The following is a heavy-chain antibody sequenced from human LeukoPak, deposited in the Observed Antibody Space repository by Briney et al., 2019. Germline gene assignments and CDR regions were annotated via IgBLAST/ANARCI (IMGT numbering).Heavy chain of an antibody. D-gene: IGHD5-12*01. J-gene: IGHJ6*02. CDR3: ARVADSSLESGYDPYYYYGMDV. V-gene: IGHV1-69*04. CDR1: GGTFSSYA. CDR2: IIPILGIA. Sequence: GASVKVSCKASGGTFSSYAISWVRQAPGQGLEWMGRIIPILGIANYAQKFQGRVTITADKSTSTAYMELSSLRSEDTAVYYCARVADSSLESGYDPYYYYGMDVWGQGTTVTVSS.